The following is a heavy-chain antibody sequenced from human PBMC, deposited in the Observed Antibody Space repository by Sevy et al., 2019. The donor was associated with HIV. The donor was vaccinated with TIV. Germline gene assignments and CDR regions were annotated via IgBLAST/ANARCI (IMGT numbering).Heavy chain of an antibody. D-gene: IGHD4-17*01. Sequence: GGSLRLSCAASGFTFSSFEMNWVRQTPGKGLEWVSFISCSGSLIYYADSVKGRFTISRDNAKNSLYLQMNSLRAEDTGVYYCTRDLPPSATTVAHFDYWGQGTLVTVSS. CDR1: GFTFSSFE. J-gene: IGHJ4*02. CDR2: ISCSGSLI. V-gene: IGHV3-48*03. CDR3: TRDLPPSATTVAHFDY.